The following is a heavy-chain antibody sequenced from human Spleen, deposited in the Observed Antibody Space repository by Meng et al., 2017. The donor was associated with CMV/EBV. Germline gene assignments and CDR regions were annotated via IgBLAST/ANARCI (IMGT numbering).Heavy chain of an antibody. CDR1: GGTFSFYA. Sequence: SVKVSCKASGGTFSFYAISWVRQATGQGLEWMGGIIPIFGTANYAQKFQGRVTITTDESTSTAYMELSSLRSEDTAVYYCASNEYSSSSGVGYYYYGMDVWGQGTTVTVSS. V-gene: IGHV1-69*05. CDR3: ASNEYSSSSGVGYYYYGMDV. CDR2: IIPIFGTA. J-gene: IGHJ6*02. D-gene: IGHD6-6*01.